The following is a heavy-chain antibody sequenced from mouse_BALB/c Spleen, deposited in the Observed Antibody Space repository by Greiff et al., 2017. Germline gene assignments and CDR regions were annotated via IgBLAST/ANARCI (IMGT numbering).Heavy chain of an antibody. CDR3: ARGGGYYVHYAMDY. CDR1: GYAFSSSW. Sequence: QVQLQQSGPELVKPGASVKISCKASGYAFSSSWMNWVKQRPGQGLEWIGRIYPGDGDTNYNGKFKGKATLTADKSSSTAYMQLSSLTSVDSAVYFCARGGGYYVHYAMDYWGQGTSVTVSS. J-gene: IGHJ4*01. V-gene: IGHV1-82*01. D-gene: IGHD2-3*01. CDR2: IYPGDGDT.